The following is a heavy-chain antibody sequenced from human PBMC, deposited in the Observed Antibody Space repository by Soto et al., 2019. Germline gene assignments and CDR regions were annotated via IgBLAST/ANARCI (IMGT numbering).Heavy chain of an antibody. Sequence: QVQLVESGGGVVQPGRSLRLSCAASGFTFSSYGMHWVRQAPGKGLEWVAVIWYDGSNKYYADSVKGRFTISRDNSKNTLYLQMNGLRAEDTAVYYCARDSPGIAAAGTPDVWGQGTTVTVSS. CDR1: GFTFSSYG. D-gene: IGHD6-13*01. J-gene: IGHJ6*02. CDR2: IWYDGSNK. CDR3: ARDSPGIAAAGTPDV. V-gene: IGHV3-33*01.